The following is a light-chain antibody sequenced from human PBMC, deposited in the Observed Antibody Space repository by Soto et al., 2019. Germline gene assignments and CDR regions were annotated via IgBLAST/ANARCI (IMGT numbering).Light chain of an antibody. CDR3: QQYGSSPGT. V-gene: IGKV3-20*01. Sequence: VLXXSXGTLSLSPGERATLSCRASQSVSSSYLAWYQQKPGQAPRLLIHNAFNRATGIPDRFSGSGSGTDFTLTISRLEPEDFAVYYCQQYGSSPGTFGGGTKVDI. J-gene: IGKJ4*01. CDR2: NAF. CDR1: QSVSSSY.